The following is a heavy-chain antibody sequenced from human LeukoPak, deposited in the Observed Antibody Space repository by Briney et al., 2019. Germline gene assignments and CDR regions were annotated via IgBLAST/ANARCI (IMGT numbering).Heavy chain of an antibody. CDR2: IGGGGVDK. CDR3: AVNAYYYDSSGYYPFDY. CDR1: GFTFSDYS. V-gene: IGHV3-23*01. Sequence: GGSLRLSCAASGFTFSDYSMNWVRQTPGKGLEWVSSIGGGGVDKDYTDSMKGRFTVSRDNSKNTLYLQMNSLRAEDTAVYYCAVNAYYYDSSGYYPFDYWGQGTLVTVSS. J-gene: IGHJ4*02. D-gene: IGHD3-22*01.